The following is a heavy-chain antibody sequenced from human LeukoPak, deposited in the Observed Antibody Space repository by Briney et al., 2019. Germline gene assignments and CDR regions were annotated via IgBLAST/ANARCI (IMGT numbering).Heavy chain of an antibody. CDR1: GFTVSSNY. V-gene: IGHV4-4*02. J-gene: IGHJ5*02. Sequence: TGGSLRFSCAASGFTVSSNYMSWVRQPPGKGLEWIGEIYHSGSTNYNPSLKSRVTISVDKSKNQFSLKLSSVTAADTAVYYCARVSSSWYGWFDPWGQGTLVTVSS. D-gene: IGHD6-13*01. CDR3: ARVSSSWYGWFDP. CDR2: IYHSGST.